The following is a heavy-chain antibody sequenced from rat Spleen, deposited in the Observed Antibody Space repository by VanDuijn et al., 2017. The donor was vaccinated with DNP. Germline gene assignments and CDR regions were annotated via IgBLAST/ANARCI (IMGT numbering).Heavy chain of an antibody. CDR3: ARHLLNYGVSFDY. D-gene: IGHD1-11*01. J-gene: IGHJ2*01. CDR2: ISTSGGST. V-gene: IGHV5S11*01. Sequence: EVQLVESGGGLVQPGRSLKLSCAASGFTFSNYDMAWVRQAPTKGLEWVASISTSGGSTYYRDSVKGRFTVSRDNAKSTLYLQMDSLRSEETATYYCARHLLNYGVSFDYWGQGVMVTVSS. CDR1: GFTFSNYD.